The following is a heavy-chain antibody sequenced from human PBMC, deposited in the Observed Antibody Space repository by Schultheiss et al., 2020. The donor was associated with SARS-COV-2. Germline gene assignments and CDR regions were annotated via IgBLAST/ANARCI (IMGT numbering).Heavy chain of an antibody. CDR2: IYHSGSA. D-gene: IGHD3-22*01. J-gene: IGHJ4*02. Sequence: SETLSLTCDVSGGSISSNNWWNWVRQPPGEGLEWIGEIYHSGSANYNPTLKNRVTISVDTSKNQFSLKLSSVTAADTAVYFCAKGHVDGNGYYYFDYWGQGTLVTVSS. CDR3: AKGHVDGNGYYYFDY. V-gene: IGHV4-4*02. CDR1: GGSISSNNW.